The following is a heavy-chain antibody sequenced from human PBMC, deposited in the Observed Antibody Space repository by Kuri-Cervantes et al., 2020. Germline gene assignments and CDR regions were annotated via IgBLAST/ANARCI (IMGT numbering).Heavy chain of an antibody. Sequence: ASVKVFCKASGYTFTGYYMHWVRQAPGQGLEWMGWINPNSGGTNYAQKFQGRVTMTRDTSISTAYMELSRLRSDDTAVYYCARVSHYDILTGYSRFGGMDVWGQGTTVTVSS. CDR1: GYTFTGYY. CDR3: ARVSHYDILTGYSRFGGMDV. D-gene: IGHD3-9*01. CDR2: INPNSGGT. J-gene: IGHJ6*02. V-gene: IGHV1-2*02.